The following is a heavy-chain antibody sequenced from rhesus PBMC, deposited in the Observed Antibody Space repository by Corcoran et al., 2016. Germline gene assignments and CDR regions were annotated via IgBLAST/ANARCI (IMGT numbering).Heavy chain of an antibody. CDR3: SSVLDF. CDR1: GFTFTSFA. J-gene: IGHJ4*01. CDR2: VGSGGGTT. V-gene: IGHV3S5*01. D-gene: IGHD2-15*01. Sequence: EVHLVETGGGLVQPGGSLRLSCAASGFTFTSFAMQWVRQAPGKGLEWILAVGSGGGTTYNADSVKGRFTISRDNSKNTFSLQMNSPRVEDTAVYYCSSVLDFWGQGVLVTVSS.